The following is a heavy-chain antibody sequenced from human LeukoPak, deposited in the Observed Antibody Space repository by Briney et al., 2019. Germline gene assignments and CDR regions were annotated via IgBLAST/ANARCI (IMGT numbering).Heavy chain of an antibody. CDR3: ARELGYSYGNYYYYYMDV. J-gene: IGHJ6*03. CDR2: ISSSSSTI. CDR1: GSTFSSYS. Sequence: GGSLRLSCAASGSTFSSYSMNWVRQAPGKGLEWVSYISSSSSTIYYADSVKGRFTISRDNAKNSLYLQMNSLRAEDTAVYYCARELGYSYGNYYYYYMDVWGKGTTVTVSS. V-gene: IGHV3-48*04. D-gene: IGHD5-18*01.